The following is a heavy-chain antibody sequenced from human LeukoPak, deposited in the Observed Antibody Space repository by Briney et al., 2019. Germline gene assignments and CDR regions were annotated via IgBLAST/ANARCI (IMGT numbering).Heavy chain of an antibody. CDR1: GGSISSYY. J-gene: IGHJ4*02. CDR3: AREYCSSTSCVYYFDY. CDR2: VYTSGST. D-gene: IGHD2-2*01. V-gene: IGHV4-4*07. Sequence: SETLSLTCTVSGGSISSYYWSWIRRPAGQGLEWIGRVYTSGSTNYNPSLKSRVTMSIDTSNSQFFLKLTSVTAADTAVYYCAREYCSSTSCVYYFDYWGQGTLVTVSS.